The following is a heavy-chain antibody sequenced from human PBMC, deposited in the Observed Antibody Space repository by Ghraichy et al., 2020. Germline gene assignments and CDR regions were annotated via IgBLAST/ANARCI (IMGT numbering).Heavy chain of an antibody. D-gene: IGHD6-6*01. J-gene: IGHJ4*02. Sequence: GGSLRLSCAASGFTFSNAWMNWVRQAPGKGLEWVGRIKSNSNGGATDYAAPVKGRFTLSRDDSKNTLYLQLNSLQIEDAAVYYCTTNAGIGGRPSLGYWGQGTLVTVSS. CDR3: TTNAGIGGRPSLGY. CDR2: IKSNSNGGAT. V-gene: IGHV3-15*07. CDR1: GFTFSNAW.